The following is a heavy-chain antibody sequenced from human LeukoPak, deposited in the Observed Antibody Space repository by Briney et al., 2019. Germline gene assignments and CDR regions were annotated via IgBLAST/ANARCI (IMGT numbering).Heavy chain of an antibody. CDR3: ASATFGGVIVDY. CDR1: GGSISSYY. CDR2: IYYSGST. J-gene: IGHJ4*02. V-gene: IGHV4-59*01. D-gene: IGHD3-16*02. Sequence: SETLSLTCTVSGGSISSYYWSWIRQPPGKGLEWIGYIYYSGSTNCNPSLKSRVTISVDTSKNQFSLKLSSVTAADTAVYYCASATFGGVIVDYWGQGTLVTVSS.